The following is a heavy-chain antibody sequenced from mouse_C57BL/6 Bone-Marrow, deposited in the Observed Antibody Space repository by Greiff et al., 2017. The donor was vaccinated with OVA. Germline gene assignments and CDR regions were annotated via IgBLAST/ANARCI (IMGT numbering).Heavy chain of an antibody. D-gene: IGHD4-1*01. J-gene: IGHJ3*01. CDR2: INPSTGGT. Sequence: EVPLQESGPELVKPGASVKISCKASGYSFTGYYMNWVKQSPEKSLEWIGEINPSTGGTTYNQKFKAKATLTVDKSSSTAYMQLKSLTSEDSAVYYCARCGTSPFAYWGQGTLVTVSA. V-gene: IGHV1-42*01. CDR3: ARCGTSPFAY. CDR1: GYSFTGYY.